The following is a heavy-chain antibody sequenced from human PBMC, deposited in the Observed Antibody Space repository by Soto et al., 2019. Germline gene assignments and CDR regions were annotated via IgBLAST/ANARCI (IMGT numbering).Heavy chain of an antibody. J-gene: IGHJ6*03. CDR3: ARQGYYDFWSGYFGSPHYYYYMDV. D-gene: IGHD3-3*01. CDR2: IYYSGST. CDR1: GGSISSSSYY. V-gene: IGHV4-39*01. Sequence: SETLSLTCTVSGGSISSSSYYWGWIRQPPGKGLEWIGSIYYSGSTYYNPSLKSRVTISVDTSKNQFSLKLSSVTAADTAVYYCARQGYYDFWSGYFGSPHYYYYMDVWGKGTTVTVSS.